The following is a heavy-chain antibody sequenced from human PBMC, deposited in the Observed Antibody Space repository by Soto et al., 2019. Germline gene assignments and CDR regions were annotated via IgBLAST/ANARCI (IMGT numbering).Heavy chain of an antibody. CDR2: VSHDGRNT. CDR1: GFTFSDYA. CDR3: AKGGRQWLVTSDFNY. V-gene: IGHV3-30*18. J-gene: IGHJ4*02. Sequence: VQLVESGGGVVQPGRSLRLSCAASGFTFSDYALHWVHQAPGKGLEWVAVVSHDGRNTHYADSVKGRFTISRDSSKNTVSLEMTSLRAEDTAVYYCAKGGRQWLVTSDFNYWGQGALVTVSS. D-gene: IGHD6-19*01.